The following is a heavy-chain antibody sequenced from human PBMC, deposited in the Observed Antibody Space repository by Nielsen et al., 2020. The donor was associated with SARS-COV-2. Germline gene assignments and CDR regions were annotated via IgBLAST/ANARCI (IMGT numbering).Heavy chain of an antibody. CDR3: ARDQPDGYYYYYGMDV. J-gene: IGHJ6*02. V-gene: IGHV1-46*01. Sequence: WVRQAPGQGLEWMGIINPSGGSTSYAQKFQGRVTITADKSTSTAYMELSSLRSEDTAVYYCARDQPDGYYYYYGMDVWGQGTTVTVSS. CDR2: INPSGGST.